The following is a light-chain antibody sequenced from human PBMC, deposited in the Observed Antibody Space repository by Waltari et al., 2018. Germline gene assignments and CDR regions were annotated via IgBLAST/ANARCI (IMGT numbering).Light chain of an antibody. CDR1: QSLLYRSNNKNY. Sequence: DIVMTQSPDSLAVSLGERATINCKSSQSLLYRSNNKNYLAWYQQKPGQPPRLLIYRASTRESGVPDRFSGSESGTDFTLTISSLQAEDVAVYYCQQYSSIPITFGGGTKVEI. CDR2: RAS. CDR3: QQYSSIPIT. J-gene: IGKJ4*01. V-gene: IGKV4-1*01.